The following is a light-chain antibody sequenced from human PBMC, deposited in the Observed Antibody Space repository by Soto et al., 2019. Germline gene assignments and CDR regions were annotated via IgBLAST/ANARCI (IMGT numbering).Light chain of an antibody. CDR3: SSFTSRNTVL. CDR1: GSDIGGYNF. J-gene: IGLJ2*01. V-gene: IGLV2-14*03. CDR2: DVT. Sequence: QSVLTQPVSVSGSPGQSITISCTGTGSDIGGYNFVTWYQQYSGKAPKLIIYDVTNLPSGVSNRFSGSKSGNTASLTISGLQAEDEGDYYCSSFTSRNTVLFGGGTKLTVL.